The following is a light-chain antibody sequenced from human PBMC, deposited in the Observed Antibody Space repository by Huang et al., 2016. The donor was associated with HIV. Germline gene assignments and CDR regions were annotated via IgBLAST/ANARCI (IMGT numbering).Light chain of an antibody. CDR3: QQGYSALIT. CDR1: QNINTY. J-gene: IGKJ5*01. Sequence: DILLTQSPSSLSASVGDRVTITCRASQNINTYLNWYQKKPGNAPNLLIHSASTLQTWVPSRFSGSGSGTDFTLTVNSLQPEDSATYYCQQGYSALITFGQGTRL. CDR2: SAS. V-gene: IGKV1-39*01.